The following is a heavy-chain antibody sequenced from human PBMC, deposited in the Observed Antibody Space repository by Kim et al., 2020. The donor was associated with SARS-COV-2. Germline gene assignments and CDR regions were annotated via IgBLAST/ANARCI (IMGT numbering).Heavy chain of an antibody. CDR1: GYTFTSYA. J-gene: IGHJ6*02. D-gene: IGHD2-21*02. CDR2: INAGNGNT. Sequence: ASVKVSCKASGYTFTSYAMHWVRQAPGQRLEWMGWINAGNGNTKYSQKFQGRVTITRDTSASTAYMELSSLRSEDTAVYYCARAKIAPNGGNSWNYYYGMDVWGQGTTVTVSS. CDR3: ARAKIAPNGGNSWNYYYGMDV. V-gene: IGHV1-3*01.